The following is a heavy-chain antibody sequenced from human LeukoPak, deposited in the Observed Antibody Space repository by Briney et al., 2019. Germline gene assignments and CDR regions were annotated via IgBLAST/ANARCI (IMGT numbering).Heavy chain of an antibody. V-gene: IGHV4-38-2*02. CDR2: IYHSGST. D-gene: IGHD3-10*01. Sequence: PSETLSLTCTVSGYSISSGYYWGWIRQPPGKGLEWIGSIYHSGSTYYNPSLKSRVTISVDTSKNQSSLKLSSVTAADTAVYYCARNYGSGSYYKYTNYYFDYWGQGTLVTVSS. CDR1: GYSISSGYY. CDR3: ARNYGSGSYYKYTNYYFDY. J-gene: IGHJ4*02.